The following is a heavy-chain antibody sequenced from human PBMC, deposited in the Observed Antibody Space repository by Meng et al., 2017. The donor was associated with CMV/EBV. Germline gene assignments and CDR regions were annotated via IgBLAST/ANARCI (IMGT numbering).Heavy chain of an antibody. J-gene: IGHJ4*02. CDR3: ASGGRGTYYDFGSGYSYFDY. CDR2: ISAYKGNT. V-gene: IGHV1-18*01. Sequence: ASVKVSRQASGYTFTSYGISWVRQAPGQGLGWMGWISAYKGNTDFAQKLQGRVTMTTDISMSTAYMELRSLRSEDTAVYYCASGGRGTYYDFGSGYSYFDYWGQGTLVTVSS. D-gene: IGHD3-3*01. CDR1: GYTFTSYG.